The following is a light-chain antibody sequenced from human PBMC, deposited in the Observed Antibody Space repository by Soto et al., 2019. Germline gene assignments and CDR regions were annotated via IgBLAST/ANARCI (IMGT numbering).Light chain of an antibody. CDR1: QSVSSSY. CDR3: HQYGSSPLLT. V-gene: IGKV3-20*01. CDR2: GAS. Sequence: EIVLTQSPGTLSLSPGERATLSCRASQSVSSSYLAWYQQKPGQAPRLLIYGASSRATGIPDRFSGSGSGTDFTLTISILEPEDFAVYYCHQYGSSPLLTFGPGTKVDIK. J-gene: IGKJ3*01.